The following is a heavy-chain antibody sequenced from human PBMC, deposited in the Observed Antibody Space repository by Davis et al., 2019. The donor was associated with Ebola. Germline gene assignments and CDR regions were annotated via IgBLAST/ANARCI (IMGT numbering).Heavy chain of an antibody. CDR2: TYYNSKWYS. D-gene: IGHD5-12*01. J-gene: IGHJ5*02. Sequence: PSETLSLTCAISGDSVSGWNWIRQSPSRGLEWLGRTYYNSKWYSDYALSVQGRITINPDPSKNQFSLQLHSVTPEATAMYYCATGWLRSGVFAPWGQGTLVTFSS. CDR1: GDSVSG. V-gene: IGHV6-1*01. CDR3: ATGWLRSGVFAP.